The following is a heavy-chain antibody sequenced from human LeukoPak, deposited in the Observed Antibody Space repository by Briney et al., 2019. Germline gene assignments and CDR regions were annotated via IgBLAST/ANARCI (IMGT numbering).Heavy chain of an antibody. CDR2: IKEDGSDK. CDR1: GFTFSNYW. V-gene: IGHV3-7*04. CDR3: GREIPGGTTSLDC. D-gene: IGHD1-7*01. J-gene: IGHJ4*02. Sequence: GGSLRLSCAASGFTFSNYWMRWVRQAPGKGLEWVANIKEDGSDKNYVDSVRGRFTISRYNAKNALYLQMNSLRAEDTAVYYCGREIPGGTTSLDCWGQGTVVTVSS.